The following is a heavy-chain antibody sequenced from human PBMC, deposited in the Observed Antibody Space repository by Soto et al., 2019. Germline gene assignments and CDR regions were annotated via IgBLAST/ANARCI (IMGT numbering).Heavy chain of an antibody. CDR2: ISHSGTT. Sequence: QVQLQQWGAGLLKPSETLSPTCEVHGGSFSGYYWTWIRQTPGKGLEWIGEISHSGTTNYQPSLTSRVTISADPSKKEFSLNLTSVTAADSGVYYCARGECSSVYCFTRWALDFWGQGTVVTVSS. CDR1: GGSFSGYY. J-gene: IGHJ3*01. D-gene: IGHD2-2*01. CDR3: ARGECSSVYCFTRWALDF. V-gene: IGHV4-34*01.